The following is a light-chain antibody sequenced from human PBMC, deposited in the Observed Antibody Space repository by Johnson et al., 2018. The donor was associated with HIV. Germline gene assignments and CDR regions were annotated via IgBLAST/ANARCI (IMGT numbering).Light chain of an antibody. Sequence: QSVLTQSPSVSAAPGQKVTISCSGSSSNIGNNYVSWYQQLPGTAPKLLIYENNKRPSGIPDRFSGSKSGTSATLGIPGLQPGDEADYYCGTWDSSLSAYVFGTGTKVTVL. CDR3: GTWDSSLSAYV. V-gene: IGLV1-51*02. CDR2: ENN. CDR1: SSNIGNNY. J-gene: IGLJ1*01.